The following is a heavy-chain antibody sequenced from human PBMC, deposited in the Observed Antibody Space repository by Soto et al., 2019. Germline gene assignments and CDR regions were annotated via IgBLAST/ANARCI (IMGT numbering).Heavy chain of an antibody. V-gene: IGHV3-7*04. CDR2: IKQDGSEK. CDR1: GFTFSSYW. D-gene: IGHD3-10*01. J-gene: IGHJ3*02. Sequence: GSLRLSCAASGFTFSSYWMTWVRQAPGKGLEWVANIKQDGSEKFYVDSVKGRFTIPRDNAKNSLYMQMNSLRAEDTAVYYCARGAGSYFRRVVGAFDIWGQGTMVTVSS. CDR3: ARGAGSYFRRVVGAFDI.